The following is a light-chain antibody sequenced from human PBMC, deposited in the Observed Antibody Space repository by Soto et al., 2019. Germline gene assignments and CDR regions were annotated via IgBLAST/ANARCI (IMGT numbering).Light chain of an antibody. V-gene: IGLV2-14*01. Sequence: QSALTQPASVSGSPGQSITISCSGTSNDVGGYDYVSWYQQHPGKAPKLVIYEVSNRPSWVSNRFSGSKSGNTASLTISGPQPEDEADYYCTSYTSSSTLVFGGGTKLTVL. CDR1: SNDVGGYDY. J-gene: IGLJ2*01. CDR2: EVS. CDR3: TSYTSSSTLV.